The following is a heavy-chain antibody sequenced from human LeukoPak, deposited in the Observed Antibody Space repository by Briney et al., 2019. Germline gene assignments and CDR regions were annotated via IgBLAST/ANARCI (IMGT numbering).Heavy chain of an antibody. CDR1: GFTFSSYN. CDR3: ARGELGDCTGGSCYFDY. Sequence: GGSLRLSCAASGFTFSSYNMHWVRQAPGKGLEWVSSIGSSSNYIHYADSLKGRFTISRDYAKSSLYLQMNSLKAEDTAVYYCARGELGDCTGGSCYFDYWGQGTLVTVSS. D-gene: IGHD2-15*01. V-gene: IGHV3-21*01. CDR2: IGSSSNYI. J-gene: IGHJ4*02.